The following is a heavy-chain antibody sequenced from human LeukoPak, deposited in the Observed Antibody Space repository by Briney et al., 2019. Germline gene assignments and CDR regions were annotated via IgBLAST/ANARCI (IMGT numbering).Heavy chain of an antibody. Sequence: GASVKVSCKASGYTFTDYHLHWVRQAPGQGLEWMGWINPNSGGTNYAQKFQGRVTMTRDTSINTAYMELSRVRSDDTAVYYCARDIRPRAESFDYWGQGTLVTVSS. D-gene: IGHD1-14*01. J-gene: IGHJ4*02. CDR2: INPNSGGT. CDR1: GYTFTDYH. V-gene: IGHV1-2*02. CDR3: ARDIRPRAESFDY.